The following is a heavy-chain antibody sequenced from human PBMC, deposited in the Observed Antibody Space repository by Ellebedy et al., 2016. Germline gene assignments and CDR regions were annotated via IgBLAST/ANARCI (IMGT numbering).Heavy chain of an antibody. CDR3: ARDPGVSGHLNNWFDP. Sequence: ASVKVSCXASGYTFTGYYMHWVRQAPGQGLEWMGWINAGNGNTKYSQKFQGRVTITRDTSASTAYMELSSLRSEDMAVYYCARDPGVSGHLNNWFDPWGQGTLVTVSS. J-gene: IGHJ5*02. D-gene: IGHD6-19*01. V-gene: IGHV1-3*01. CDR2: INAGNGNT. CDR1: GYTFTGYY.